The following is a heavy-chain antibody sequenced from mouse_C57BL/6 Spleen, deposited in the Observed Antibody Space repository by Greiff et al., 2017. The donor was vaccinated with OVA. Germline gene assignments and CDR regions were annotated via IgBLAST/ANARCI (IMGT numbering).Heavy chain of an antibody. Sequence: EVKLMESGGGLVKPGGSLKLSCAASGFTFSDYGMHWVRQAPEKGLEWVAYISSGSSTIYYADTVKGRFTISRDNAKHTLFLQMTSLRSEDTAMYYCARSGDYGSGFAYWGQGTLVTVSA. CDR3: ARSGDYGSGFAY. D-gene: IGHD1-1*01. CDR2: ISSGSSTI. V-gene: IGHV5-17*01. CDR1: GFTFSDYG. J-gene: IGHJ3*01.